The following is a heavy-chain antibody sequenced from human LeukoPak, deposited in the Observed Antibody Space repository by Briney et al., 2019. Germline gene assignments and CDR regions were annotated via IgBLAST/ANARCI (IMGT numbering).Heavy chain of an antibody. J-gene: IGHJ4*02. CDR2: MNPNSGNT. V-gene: IGHV1-8*02. D-gene: IGHD3-16*02. CDR1: GYTFTGYY. CDR3: ARGSYDYVWGSYRYFDY. Sequence: ASVKVSCKASGYTFTGYYMHWVRQAPGQGLEWMGWMNPNSGNTGYAQKFQGRVTMTRNTSISTAYMELSSLRSEDTAVYYCARGSYDYVWGSYRYFDYWGQGTLVTVSS.